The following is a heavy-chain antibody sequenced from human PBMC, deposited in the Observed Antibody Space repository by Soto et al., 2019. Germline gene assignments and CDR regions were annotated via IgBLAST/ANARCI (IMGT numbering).Heavy chain of an antibody. Sequence: RGSLGLGCASHGFTFSTYDMDWVGQATGKGLEWVSAIGAAGDTYYPGSVKGRFTISRENAKNSLYPHMNSLRAGDTAVYYCATSGGTTMSSGAFDIWGQGTMVTVSS. V-gene: IGHV3-13*01. CDR2: IGAAGDT. J-gene: IGHJ3*02. D-gene: IGHD1-1*01. CDR1: GFTFSTYD. CDR3: ATSGGTTMSSGAFDI.